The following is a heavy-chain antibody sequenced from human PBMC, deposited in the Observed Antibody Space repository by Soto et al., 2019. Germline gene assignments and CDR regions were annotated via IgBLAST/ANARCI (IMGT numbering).Heavy chain of an antibody. CDR2: IYHSGST. CDR3: AREKGSSFSFDY. D-gene: IGHD6-13*01. CDR1: GCSISSGGYS. Sequence: TLSLTCSVSGCSISSGGYSWSWIRQPPGKGLEWIGYIYHSGSTYYNPSLESRVTISVDRSKNQFSLKLSSVTAADTAVYYCAREKGSSFSFDYWGQGTLVTVSS. J-gene: IGHJ4*02. V-gene: IGHV4-30-2*01.